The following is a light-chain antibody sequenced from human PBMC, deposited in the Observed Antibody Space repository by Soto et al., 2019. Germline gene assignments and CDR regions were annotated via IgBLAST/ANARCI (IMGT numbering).Light chain of an antibody. J-gene: IGKJ5*01. Sequence: EIVLTQSPATLSLSPGERATLSCRASQSVRSYLAWYQQHPGQAPRLLIHDASSSATGIPARFSASGSGTDFTLPISSLAPEDLDVYYCQQRTNWPSSAFGQGTRLEIK. CDR3: QQRTNWPSSA. CDR2: DAS. CDR1: QSVRSY. V-gene: IGKV3-11*01.